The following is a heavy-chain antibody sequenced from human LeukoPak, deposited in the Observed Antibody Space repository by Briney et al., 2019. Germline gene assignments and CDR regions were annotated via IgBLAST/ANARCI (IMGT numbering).Heavy chain of an antibody. CDR3: ARNPCGGGTCHHYFDY. CDR1: GGSISSFY. Sequence: PSETLSLTCTVYGGSISSFYWSWIRQPAGMGLEWIGRIYSGGITNYSPSLKSRVTMSVDTSNNQFSLKLTSMTAADTAAYYCARNPCGGGTCHHYFDYWGQGTLVTVSS. V-gene: IGHV4-4*07. J-gene: IGHJ4*02. CDR2: IYSGGIT. D-gene: IGHD2-21*01.